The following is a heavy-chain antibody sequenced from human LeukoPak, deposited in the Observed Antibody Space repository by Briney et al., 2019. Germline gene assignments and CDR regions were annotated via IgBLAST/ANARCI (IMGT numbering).Heavy chain of an antibody. Sequence: SETLSLTCAVYGGSFSGYYWSWIRQPPGKGLEWIGEINHSGSTNYNPSLKSRVTISVDTSKNQFSLKLSSVTAADTAVYYCARHRWYNWNDAIFDYWGQGTLVTVSS. D-gene: IGHD1-20*01. CDR1: GGSFSGYY. J-gene: IGHJ4*02. V-gene: IGHV4-34*01. CDR3: ARHRWYNWNDAIFDY. CDR2: INHSGST.